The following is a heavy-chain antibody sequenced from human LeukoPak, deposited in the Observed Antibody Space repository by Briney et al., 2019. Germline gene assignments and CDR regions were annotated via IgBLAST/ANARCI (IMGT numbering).Heavy chain of an antibody. D-gene: IGHD4/OR15-4a*01. CDR2: IYSDNT. CDR3: ARRAGAYSHPYDY. CDR1: GFTVSSNS. Sequence: GGSLRLSCTVSGFTVSSNSMSWVRQAPGKGLEWVSFIYSDNTHYSDSVKGRFTISRDNSKNTLYLQINSLRAEDTAVYYCARRAGAYSHPYDYWGQGTLVTVSS. J-gene: IGHJ4*02. V-gene: IGHV3-53*01.